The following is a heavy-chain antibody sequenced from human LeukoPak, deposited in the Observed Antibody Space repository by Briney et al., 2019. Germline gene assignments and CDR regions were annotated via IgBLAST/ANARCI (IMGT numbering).Heavy chain of an antibody. D-gene: IGHD4/OR15-4a*01. CDR2: IYSDNT. CDR3: ARRAGAYSHPYDY. CDR1: GFTVSSNS. Sequence: GGSLRLSCTVSGFTVSSNSMSWVRQAPGKGLEWVSFIYSDNTHYSDSVKGRFTISRDNSKNTLYLQINSLRAEDTAVYYCARRAGAYSHPYDYWGQGTLVTVSS. J-gene: IGHJ4*02. V-gene: IGHV3-53*01.